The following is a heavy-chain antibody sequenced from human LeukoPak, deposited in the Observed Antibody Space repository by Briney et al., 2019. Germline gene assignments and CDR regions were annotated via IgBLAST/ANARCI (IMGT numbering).Heavy chain of an antibody. J-gene: IGHJ4*02. CDR2: IKTNAEGGTM. V-gene: IGHV3-15*01. D-gene: IGHD2-21*01. CDR1: GFTFSNAW. CDR3: TTRIVVVNN. Sequence: GGSLRLSCAVSGFTFSNAWMSWVRQAPGKGLEWIGRIKTNAEGGTMDYAAPVKGRFTISRDDSKDTVYLQINSLKTEDTAVYYCTTRIVVVNNWGQGTLVTVSS.